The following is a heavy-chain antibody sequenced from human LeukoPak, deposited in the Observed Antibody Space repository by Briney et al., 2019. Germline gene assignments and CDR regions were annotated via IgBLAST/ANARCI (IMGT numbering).Heavy chain of an antibody. CDR1: GFTFSNAW. CDR3: TTDLLKSTSNCSSTSCYYYYMDV. CDR2: IKSKTDGGTT. V-gene: IGHV3-15*01. D-gene: IGHD2-2*01. J-gene: IGHJ6*03. Sequence: GGSLRLSCAASGFTFSNAWMSWVRQAPGKGLEWVGRIKSKTDGGTTDYAAPVKGRFTISRDDSKNTLYLQMNSLKTEDTAVYYRTTDLLKSTSNCSSTSCYYYYMDVWGKGTTVTISS.